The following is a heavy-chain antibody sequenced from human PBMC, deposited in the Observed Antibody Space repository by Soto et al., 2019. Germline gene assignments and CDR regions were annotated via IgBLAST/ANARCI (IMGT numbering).Heavy chain of an antibody. D-gene: IGHD2-2*01. CDR3: ARAGYQYCSITSCYDGVVRIDY. Sequence: QVQLQESGPGLVKPSQTLSLTCTVSGGSISSGGYYWSWIRQHPGKGLEWIGYIYYSGSTYYNPSLKSRVTISVDTSKNQFSLKLSSVTAADTAVYYCARAGYQYCSITSCYDGVVRIDYWGQGTLVTVSS. V-gene: IGHV4-31*03. CDR2: IYYSGST. J-gene: IGHJ4*02. CDR1: GGSISSGGYY.